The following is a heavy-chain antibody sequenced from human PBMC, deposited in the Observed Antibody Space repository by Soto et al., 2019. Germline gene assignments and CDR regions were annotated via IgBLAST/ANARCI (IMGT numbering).Heavy chain of an antibody. J-gene: IGHJ4*02. CDR1: GYTFSSYA. D-gene: IGHD1-26*01. Sequence: SVKVSCKTSGYTFSSYAISWVRQAPGQGLEWMGGIIPIFGTANYAQKFQGRVTITADESTSTAYMELSSLRSEDTAVYYCARGTAGLVGATPYYFDYWGQGTLVTVSS. V-gene: IGHV1-69*13. CDR2: IIPIFGTA. CDR3: ARGTAGLVGATPYYFDY.